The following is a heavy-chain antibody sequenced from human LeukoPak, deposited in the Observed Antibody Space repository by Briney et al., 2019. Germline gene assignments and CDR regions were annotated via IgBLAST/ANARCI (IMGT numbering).Heavy chain of an antibody. CDR1: GGYIRSRYYD. CDR2: IYDNGST. J-gene: IGHJ5*02. V-gene: IGHV4-39*01. Sequence: PSETLSLTCSVCGGYIRSRYYDWGWIRKPQGKGLEWIGSIYDNGSTYYNPSLKSRVTISVDTSKNQFSLKLNSVTAADTAVYYCARHYGPWGQGTLVTVSS. D-gene: IGHD3-10*01. CDR3: ARHYGP.